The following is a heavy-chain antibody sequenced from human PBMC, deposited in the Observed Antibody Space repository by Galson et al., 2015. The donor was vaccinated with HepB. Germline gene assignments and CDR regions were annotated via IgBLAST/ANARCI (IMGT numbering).Heavy chain of an antibody. Sequence: SLRLSCAASGFTLSSYEGVWLRQAAGGGLEWVSDIMTTGETRYLDSVKGRFTISRDSAQNSFYLQMNSLRAGDTAVYYCARVGQGLHAFDIWGQGTLVSVSS. CDR2: IMTTGET. V-gene: IGHV3-13*01. D-gene: IGHD6-25*01. J-gene: IGHJ3*02. CDR3: ARVGQGLHAFDI. CDR1: GFTLSSYE.